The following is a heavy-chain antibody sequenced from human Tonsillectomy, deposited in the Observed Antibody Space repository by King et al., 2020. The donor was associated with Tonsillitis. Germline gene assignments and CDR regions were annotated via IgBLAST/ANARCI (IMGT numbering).Heavy chain of an antibody. J-gene: IGHJ4*02. CDR2: ISGSGGGT. CDR1: GFTFSSYA. D-gene: IGHD1-26*01. CDR3: AKAKEVAWGLLPASNFDY. Sequence: VQLVESGGGLVQPGGSLRLSCAASGFTFSSYAMSWVRQAPGKGLEWVSVISGSGGGTYYADSVKGRFTISRDNSKNTLYLQMNSLRAEDTDVYYCAKAKEVAWGLLPASNFDYWGQGTLVTVSS. V-gene: IGHV3-23*04.